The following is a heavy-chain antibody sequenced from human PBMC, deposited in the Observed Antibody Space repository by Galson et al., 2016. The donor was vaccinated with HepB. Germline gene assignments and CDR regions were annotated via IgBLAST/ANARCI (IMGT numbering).Heavy chain of an antibody. Sequence: SLRLSCATSGLTFYAYGMHWVRQSPGKGLVWVSRMNSDGIRTSHADSVAGRFTISRDNAKNTLYLQMNSLRVEDTAVYFCARGGYSDTWYDYYGMDVWGQGTTVTVSS. D-gene: IGHD1-26*01. CDR2: MNSDGIRT. V-gene: IGHV3-74*01. CDR3: ARGGYSDTWYDYYGMDV. CDR1: GLTFYAYG. J-gene: IGHJ6*02.